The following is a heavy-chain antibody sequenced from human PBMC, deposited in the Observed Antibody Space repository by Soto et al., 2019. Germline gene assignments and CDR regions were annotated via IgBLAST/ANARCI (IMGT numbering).Heavy chain of an antibody. V-gene: IGHV1-2*02. Sequence: QVQLVQSGAEVKKPGASVKVSCKASGYTFTNYYMHWVRQAPGQGLEWMGWINPNSGGTNYAQKVQGRVTMTRDTSISTDYMELSRLRSDDTAGYYCARREPAPGGWGQGTLVTVSS. CDR3: ARREPAPGG. J-gene: IGHJ4*02. CDR2: INPNSGGT. CDR1: GYTFTNYY. D-gene: IGHD1-26*01.